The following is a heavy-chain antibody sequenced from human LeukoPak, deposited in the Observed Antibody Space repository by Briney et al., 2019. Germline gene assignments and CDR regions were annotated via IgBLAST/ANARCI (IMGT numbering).Heavy chain of an antibody. CDR3: ATVMYYDSSGYYYFDY. D-gene: IGHD3-22*01. Sequence: ASVKVSCKVSGYTLTELSIHWVRQAPGKGLEWMGGFDPEDGETIYAQKFQGRVTMTEDTSTDTAYMELSSLRSEDTAVYYCATVMYYDSSGYYYFDYWGQGTLVTVSS. CDR2: FDPEDGET. V-gene: IGHV1-24*01. CDR1: GYTLTELS. J-gene: IGHJ4*02.